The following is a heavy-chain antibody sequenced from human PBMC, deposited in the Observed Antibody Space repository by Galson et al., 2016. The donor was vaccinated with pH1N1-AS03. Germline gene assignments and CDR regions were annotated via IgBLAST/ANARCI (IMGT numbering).Heavy chain of an antibody. J-gene: IGHJ4*02. Sequence: SLRLSCAASGFTFSDYYMSWLRQAPGKGLEWVSYIGNSGSAIYYADSVKGRFTVSRDNAKNSLSLQMNSLRAEDTAVYYCARDRHDSSAYMRSLGYWGQGTLVTVST. V-gene: IGHV3-11*01. CDR2: IGNSGSAI. CDR1: GFTFSDYY. CDR3: ARDRHDSSAYMRSLGY. D-gene: IGHD3-22*01.